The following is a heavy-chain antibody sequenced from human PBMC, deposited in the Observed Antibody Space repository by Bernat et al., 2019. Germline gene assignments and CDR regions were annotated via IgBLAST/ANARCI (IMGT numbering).Heavy chain of an antibody. Sequence: QVQLQESGPGLVKPSGTLSLTCAVSGGSISSSNWWSWVRQPPGKGLEWIGEIYHSGSTNYNPSLKSRVTISVDKSKNQFSLKLSSVTAADTAVYYCAREGHIRITMVRSPAGLGYWGQGTLVTVSS. V-gene: IGHV4-4*02. CDR3: AREGHIRITMVRSPAGLGY. CDR2: IYHSGST. J-gene: IGHJ4*02. CDR1: GGSISSSNW. D-gene: IGHD3-10*01.